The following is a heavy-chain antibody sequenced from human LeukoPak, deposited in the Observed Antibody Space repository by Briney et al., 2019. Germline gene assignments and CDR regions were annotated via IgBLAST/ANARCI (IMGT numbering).Heavy chain of an antibody. V-gene: IGHV3-23*01. J-gene: IGHJ5*01. CDR3: AKGHYDSSGYYYNWFDS. CDR2: ISGSGGST. D-gene: IGHD3-22*01. Sequence: GGSLRLSCAASGFTFSNNAMSWVRQAPGKGLEWVSAISGSGGSTYYADSVKGRFTISRDNSKNTLYLQMNSLRTEDTAVYYCAKGHYDSSGYYYNWFDSWGQGTLVTVSS. CDR1: GFTFSNNA.